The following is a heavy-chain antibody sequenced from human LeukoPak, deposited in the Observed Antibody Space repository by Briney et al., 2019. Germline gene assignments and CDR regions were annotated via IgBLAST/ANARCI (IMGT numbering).Heavy chain of an antibody. CDR3: ARGWGISGWYVPTI. CDR1: GFTVSSNY. V-gene: IGHV3-53*01. CDR2: IYIGGST. J-gene: IGHJ3*02. Sequence: GGSLRLSCAASGFTVSSNYMSWVRQARGEGMGCVSVIYIGGSTYYAYSVKGRFTISRDNSKNTLYTQMHSMRAEDTAVSYCARGWGISGWYVPTIWGQGTMVTVSS. D-gene: IGHD6-19*01.